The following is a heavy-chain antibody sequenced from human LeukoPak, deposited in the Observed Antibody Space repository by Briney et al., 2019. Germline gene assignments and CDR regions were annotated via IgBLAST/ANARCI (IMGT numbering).Heavy chain of an antibody. Sequence: SETLSLTCAVYGGSFSGYYWSWIRQPPGKGLEWIGEINHSGSTNYNPSLKSRVTISVDTSKNQFSLKLSSVTAADTAMYYCARPEGDDDFDIWGQGTVVTVSS. CDR3: ARPEGDDDFDI. CDR1: GGSFSGYY. D-gene: IGHD2-21*01. J-gene: IGHJ3*02. CDR2: INHSGST. V-gene: IGHV4-34*01.